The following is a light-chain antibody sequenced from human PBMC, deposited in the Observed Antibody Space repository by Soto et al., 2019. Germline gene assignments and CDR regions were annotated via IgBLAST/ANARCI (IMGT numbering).Light chain of an antibody. Sequence: QSALTQPASVSGSPGQSITISCTGTSSDVGFYNYVSWYQQHPAKAPKLMIYDVSNRPSGVSNRFSGSKSGNTASLTISGLQAEDEADYYCNSYTSSSTVVFGGGTKLTV. CDR1: SSDVGFYNY. V-gene: IGLV2-14*03. J-gene: IGLJ2*01. CDR2: DVS. CDR3: NSYTSSSTVV.